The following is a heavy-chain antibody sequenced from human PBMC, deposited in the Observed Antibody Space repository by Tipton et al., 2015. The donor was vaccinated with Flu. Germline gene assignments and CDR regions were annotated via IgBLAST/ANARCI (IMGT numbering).Heavy chain of an antibody. CDR2: VKQDGGEK. J-gene: IGHJ5*02. CDR3: ARDGPPYSPTSGWFDP. D-gene: IGHD1-26*01. CDR1: GFTFKSYW. V-gene: IGHV3-7*01. Sequence: GSLRLSCEASGFTFKSYWMSWVRQTPGKGLEWVANVKQDGGEKHYVDSVKGRFTISRDNARNSLYLQMNSLRAEDTAVYFCARDGPPYSPTSGWFDPWGQGTPVTVSS.